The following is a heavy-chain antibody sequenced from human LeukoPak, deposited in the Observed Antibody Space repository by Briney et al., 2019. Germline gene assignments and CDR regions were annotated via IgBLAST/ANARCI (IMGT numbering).Heavy chain of an antibody. CDR3: AKMNWHANNGGDWFDP. V-gene: IGHV1-8*01. CDR2: VKPKSGET. CDR1: GYTFTSYD. J-gene: IGHJ5*02. Sequence: ASVKVSCKASGYTFTSYDINWVRQATGQGLEWMGWVKPKSGETGYAQKFQGRVTMTRNTAISTAYMELDNLESEDTAIYYCAKMNWHANNGGDWFDPWGQGTLVIVSS. D-gene: IGHD1/OR15-1a*01.